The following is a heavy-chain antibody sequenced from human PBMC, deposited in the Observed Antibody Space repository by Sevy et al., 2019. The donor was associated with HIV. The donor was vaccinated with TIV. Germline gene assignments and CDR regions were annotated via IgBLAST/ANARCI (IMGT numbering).Heavy chain of an antibody. J-gene: IGHJ4*02. D-gene: IGHD3-10*01. CDR1: GFTVSSNY. Sequence: GSLRLSCTASGFTVSSNYMTWVRQAPGKGLEWVSVLYSDGSPHYADSVEGRFTISRDSSKNTLFLQMNSLRAEDTAVYYCARDRGGIPFDSWGQGTLVTVSS. CDR2: LYSDGSP. V-gene: IGHV3-53*01. CDR3: ARDRGGIPFDS.